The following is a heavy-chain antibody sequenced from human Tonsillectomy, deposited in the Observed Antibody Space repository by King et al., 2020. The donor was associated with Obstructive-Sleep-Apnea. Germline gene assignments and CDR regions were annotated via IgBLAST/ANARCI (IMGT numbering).Heavy chain of an antibody. Sequence: VQLVESGGGVVQSGRSLRLSCAASGFTFSTYGMHWVRQAPGKGLEWMAVISFDGSNKYYADSVKGRFTISRDNSKNTLYLQMNSLRPEDTALYYCAKIYYYGSGSYFNWFAPWGQGTLVTVSS. CDR2: ISFDGSNK. CDR3: AKIYYYGSGSYFNWFAP. V-gene: IGHV3-30*18. CDR1: GFTFSTYG. D-gene: IGHD3-10*01. J-gene: IGHJ5*02.